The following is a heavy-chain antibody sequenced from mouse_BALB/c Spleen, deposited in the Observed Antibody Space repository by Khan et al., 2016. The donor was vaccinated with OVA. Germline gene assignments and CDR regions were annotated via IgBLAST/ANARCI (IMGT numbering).Heavy chain of an antibody. D-gene: IGHD2-14*01. CDR2: INPSNDYT. J-gene: IGHJ3*01. CDR3: VRDGAYHRNDGWFAY. V-gene: IGHV1-4*01. CDR1: GYTFTSYT. Sequence: QVQLKQSGAELARPGASVKMSCEASGYTFTSYTIHWIKKRPGQGLEWIGYINPSNDYTNYNQKFKDKATLTTDKSSTTAYRRLNSLTSNDSAVYNCVRDGAYHRNDGWFAYWGQGTLVTVSA.